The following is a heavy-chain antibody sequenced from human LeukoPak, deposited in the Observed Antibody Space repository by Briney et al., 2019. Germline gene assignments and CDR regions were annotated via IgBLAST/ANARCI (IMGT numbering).Heavy chain of an antibody. J-gene: IGHJ4*02. Sequence: SETLSLTCTVSGGSVSSGSCFWSWIRQPPGKGLEWIGYIHYSGRTNYNPSLESRVTISADTSKNQFSLKLNSVTAADTAVYYCARERDSGSYYFDYWGQGTLVTVSS. CDR2: IHYSGRT. CDR1: GGSVSSGSCF. V-gene: IGHV4-61*01. CDR3: ARERDSGSYYFDY. D-gene: IGHD1-26*01.